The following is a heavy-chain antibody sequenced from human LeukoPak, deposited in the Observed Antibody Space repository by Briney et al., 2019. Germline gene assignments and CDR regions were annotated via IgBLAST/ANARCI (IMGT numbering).Heavy chain of an antibody. CDR3: ARVRCSGGYCYLLDY. CDR1: GFTFSSYA. V-gene: IGHV3-30-3*01. J-gene: IGHJ4*02. Sequence: GGSLRLSCAASGFTFSSYAMHWVRQAPGKGLEWVAVISYDGSNKYYADSVKGRFTISRDNAKNSLFLQMNSLRAEDTAVYYCARVRCSGGYCYLLDYWGQGTLVTVSS. CDR2: ISYDGSNK. D-gene: IGHD2-15*01.